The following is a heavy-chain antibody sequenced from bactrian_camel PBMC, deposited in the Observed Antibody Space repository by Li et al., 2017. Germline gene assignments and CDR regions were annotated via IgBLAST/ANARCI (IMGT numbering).Heavy chain of an antibody. V-gene: IGHV3S40*01. CDR3: AASRYGSCSGPGCYPSFGY. J-gene: IGHJ6*01. Sequence: VQLVESGGDVVQPGGSLRLSCAPSGFNVDSYDMSWVRQAPGKGLEWVSAINSGGGSTYYADSVKGRFTISRDNAKNTLYLQMNSLRPEDTAVYYCAASRYGSCSGPGCYPSFGYWGQGTQVTVSS. CDR2: INSGGGST. D-gene: IGHD3*01. CDR1: GFNVDSYD.